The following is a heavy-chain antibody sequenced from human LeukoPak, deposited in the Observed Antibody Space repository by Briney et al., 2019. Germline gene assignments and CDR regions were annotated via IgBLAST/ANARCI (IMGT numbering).Heavy chain of an antibody. Sequence: EASVKVSCKASGYTFTSYDINWVRQATGQGLEWMGWMNPNSGNTGYAQKFQGRVTMTRNTSISTAYMELSSLRSEDTAVYYCATYTVTTLNWFDPWGQGTLVTVSS. CDR2: MNPNSGNT. CDR1: GYTFTSYD. V-gene: IGHV1-8*01. D-gene: IGHD4-17*01. CDR3: ATYTVTTLNWFDP. J-gene: IGHJ5*02.